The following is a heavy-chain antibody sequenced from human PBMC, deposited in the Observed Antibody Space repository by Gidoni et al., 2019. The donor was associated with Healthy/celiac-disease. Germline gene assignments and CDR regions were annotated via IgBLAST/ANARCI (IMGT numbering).Heavy chain of an antibody. Sequence: QVQLQQWGAGLLKPSETLSLTCAVYGGSFSGYYRSWIRQPPGKGLEWIGEINHSGSTNYNPSLKSRVTISVDTSKNQFSLKLSSVTAADTAVYYCAKPRVLRAFDIWGQGTMVTVSS. CDR2: INHSGST. CDR1: GGSFSGYY. CDR3: AKPRVLRAFDI. V-gene: IGHV4-34*01. J-gene: IGHJ3*02.